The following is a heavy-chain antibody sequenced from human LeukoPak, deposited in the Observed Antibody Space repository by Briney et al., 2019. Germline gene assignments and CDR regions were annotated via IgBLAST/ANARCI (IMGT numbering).Heavy chain of an antibody. Sequence: GRSLRLSCAASVFAFSSYAMNSVRQAPGKGLEWVSFITGDSGTKYYVDSMKGRFTISRDNAKNSLFLQIDNLRAENTAVYYCARDRMGGSFDYWGQGTPVTVSS. CDR1: VFAFSSYA. J-gene: IGHJ4*02. D-gene: IGHD2-15*01. V-gene: IGHV3-48*01. CDR2: ITGDSGTK. CDR3: ARDRMGGSFDY.